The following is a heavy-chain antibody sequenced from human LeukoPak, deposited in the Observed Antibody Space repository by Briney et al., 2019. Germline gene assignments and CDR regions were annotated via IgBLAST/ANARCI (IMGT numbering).Heavy chain of an antibody. CDR2: INHSGST. CDR3: ARGSSAIFGVVITWFDP. V-gene: IGHV4-34*01. CDR1: GGSFSGYY. D-gene: IGHD3-3*01. J-gene: IGHJ5*02. Sequence: SETLSLTCAVYGGSFSGYYWSWIRQPPGKGLEWIGEINHSGSTNYNPSLKSRVTISVDTSKNQFSLKLSSVTAADTAVYYCARGSSAIFGVVITWFDPWGQGTLVTVSS.